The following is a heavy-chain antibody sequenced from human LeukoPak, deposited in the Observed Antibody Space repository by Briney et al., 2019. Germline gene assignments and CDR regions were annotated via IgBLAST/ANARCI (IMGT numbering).Heavy chain of an antibody. D-gene: IGHD3-22*01. J-gene: IGHJ4*02. CDR1: GYTFTSYG. V-gene: IGHV1-18*01. CDR2: ISAYNGNT. Sequence: ASVNVSCKASGYTFTSYGISWVRQAPGQGLEWMGWISAYNGNTNYAQKLQGRVTMTTDTSTSTAYMELRSLRSDDTAVYYCARDPVRDYYDSSGYYPYDYWGQGTLVTVSS. CDR3: ARDPVRDYYDSSGYYPYDY.